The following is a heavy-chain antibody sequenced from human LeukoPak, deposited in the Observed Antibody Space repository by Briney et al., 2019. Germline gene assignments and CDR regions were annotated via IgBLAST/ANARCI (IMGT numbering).Heavy chain of an antibody. J-gene: IGHJ4*02. Sequence: GGSLRLSCAASGFTFSSYAMSWVRQAPGKGLECVSVLYSGGSTYYAASVKGRFTISRDTSKNALYLEMNSLRAEDTAVYYCATARAAYGGTYYFDYWGQGTLVTVSS. CDR1: GFTFSSYA. V-gene: IGHV3-66*01. CDR2: LYSGGST. D-gene: IGHD4-23*01. CDR3: ATARAAYGGTYYFDY.